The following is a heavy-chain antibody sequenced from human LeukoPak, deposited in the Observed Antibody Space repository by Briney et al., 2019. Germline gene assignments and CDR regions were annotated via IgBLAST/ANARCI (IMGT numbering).Heavy chain of an antibody. Sequence: GGSLRLSCAASGFTFDDYAMPWVRQAPGKGLEWVSGISWNSGSIGYADSVKGRFTISRDNAKNSLYLQMNSLRAEDTALYYCAKDKGSSSWYALIVWGQGTLVTVSS. D-gene: IGHD6-13*01. CDR1: GFTFDDYA. J-gene: IGHJ4*02. V-gene: IGHV3-9*01. CDR2: ISWNSGSI. CDR3: AKDKGSSSWYALIV.